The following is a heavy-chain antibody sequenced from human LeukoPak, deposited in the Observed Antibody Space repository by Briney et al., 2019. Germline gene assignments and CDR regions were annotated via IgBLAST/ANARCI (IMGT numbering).Heavy chain of an antibody. V-gene: IGHV3-30*02. CDR3: AKDPLQIFGVVENWFDP. D-gene: IGHD3-3*01. CDR1: GFTFSSYG. J-gene: IGHJ5*02. Sequence: GGSLRLSRAASGFTFSSYGMHWVRQAPGKGLEWVAFIRYDGSNKYYADSVKGRFTISRDNSKNTLYLQMNSLRAEDTAVYYCAKDPLQIFGVVENWFDPWGQGTLVTVSS. CDR2: IRYDGSNK.